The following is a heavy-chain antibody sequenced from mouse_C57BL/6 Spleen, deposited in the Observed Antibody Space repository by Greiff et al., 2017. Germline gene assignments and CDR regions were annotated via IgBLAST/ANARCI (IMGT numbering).Heavy chain of an antibody. V-gene: IGHV1-82*01. CDR2: IYPGDGDT. Sequence: VKLVESGPELVKPGASVKISCKASGYAFSSSWMNWVKQRPGKGLEWIGRIYPGDGDTNDNGKFKGKATLTADKSSSTAYMQLSSLTSEDSAVYFCARSGWYAMDYWGQGTSVTVSS. CDR3: ARSGWYAMDY. CDR1: GYAFSSSW. J-gene: IGHJ4*01. D-gene: IGHD1-1*02.